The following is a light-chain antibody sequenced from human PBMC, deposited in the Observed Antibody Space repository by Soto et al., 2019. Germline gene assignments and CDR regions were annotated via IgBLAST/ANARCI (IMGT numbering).Light chain of an antibody. V-gene: IGLV2-23*01. CDR3: CSYAGSRTWV. Sequence: QSVLTQPASLSGSPGQSITVSCTGTSSDVGTYSFVSWYQQYPGKAPKLMIYEGNKRPSGVSDRFSGSKSGNTASLTISGLQAEDEADYYCCSYAGSRTWVFGGGTKLTVL. CDR2: EGN. CDR1: SSDVGTYSF. J-gene: IGLJ3*02.